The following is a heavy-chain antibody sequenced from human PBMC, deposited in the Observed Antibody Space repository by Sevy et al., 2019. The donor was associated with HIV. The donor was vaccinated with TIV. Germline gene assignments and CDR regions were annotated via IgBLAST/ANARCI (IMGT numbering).Heavy chain of an antibody. J-gene: IGHJ5*02. CDR1: GSTFSGYY. D-gene: IGHD6-19*01. Sequence: ASVKVSCTTSGSTFSGYYIQWVRQAPGQGPEWMGRINPHSGDTKYAQKFQGRVTMTRDMSIKTAYMELTRLTSDDTAMYYCVGQFSGWYNWFDPWGQGTLVTVSS. CDR2: INPHSGDT. CDR3: VGQFSGWYNWFDP. V-gene: IGHV1-2*06.